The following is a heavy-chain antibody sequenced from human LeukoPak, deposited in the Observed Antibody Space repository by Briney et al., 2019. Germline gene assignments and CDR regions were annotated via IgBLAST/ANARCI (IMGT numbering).Heavy chain of an antibody. D-gene: IGHD2-15*01. CDR3: ARLVRYCSTGTCYPFDY. CDR2: MYYSGGT. Sequence: PSETLSLTCTVSGGSISSSSHYWGWIRQPPGKGLEWIGSMYYSGGTYYNPSLKSRVTISIETSKNQFSLKLNSVTAADTAVYYCARLVRYCSTGTCYPFDYWGQGTLVTVSS. CDR1: GGSISSSSHY. V-gene: IGHV4-39*01. J-gene: IGHJ4*02.